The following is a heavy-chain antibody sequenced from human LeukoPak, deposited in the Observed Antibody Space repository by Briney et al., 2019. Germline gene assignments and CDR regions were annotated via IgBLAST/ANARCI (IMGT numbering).Heavy chain of an antibody. V-gene: IGHV3-48*03. CDR2: ISSSGSTI. D-gene: IGHD2-2*01. CDR3: ARDWYHAIDY. CDR1: GFTFSSYE. J-gene: IGHJ4*02. Sequence: QSGGSLRLSCAASGFTFSSYEMNWVRQAPGKGLEWVSYISSSGSTIYYADSVKGRFTISRDNAKNTLYLQMNILRAEDTAVYYCARDWYHAIDYWGQGALVTVSS.